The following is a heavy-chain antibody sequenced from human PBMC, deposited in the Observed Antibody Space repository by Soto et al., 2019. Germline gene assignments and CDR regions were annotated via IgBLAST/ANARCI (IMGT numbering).Heavy chain of an antibody. CDR1: GYTFTGYY. CDR2: INPNSGGT. J-gene: IGHJ5*02. V-gene: IGHV1-2*02. Sequence: ASVKVSCKASGYTFTGYYMHWVRQAPGQGLEWMGWINPNSGGTNYAQKFQGRVTMTRDTSISTAYMELSRLRSDDTAVYYCARDNYVKHSGGWPRVSRWFDPWGQGTLVTVSS. D-gene: IGHD6-19*01. CDR3: ARDNYVKHSGGWPRVSRWFDP.